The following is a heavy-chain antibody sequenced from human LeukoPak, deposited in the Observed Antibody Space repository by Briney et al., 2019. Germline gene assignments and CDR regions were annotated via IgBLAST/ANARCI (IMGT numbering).Heavy chain of an antibody. CDR1: GFTFDDYA. V-gene: IGHV3-9*01. Sequence: GRSLRLSCAASGFTFDDYAMHWVRQAPGKGLEWVSGISWNSGSIGYADSVKGRFTISRDNAKNSLYLQMNSLRAEDTALYYCAKDRASSGYYYYYFDYWGQGTLVTVSS. J-gene: IGHJ4*02. CDR3: AKDRASSGYYYYYFDY. CDR2: ISWNSGSI. D-gene: IGHD3-22*01.